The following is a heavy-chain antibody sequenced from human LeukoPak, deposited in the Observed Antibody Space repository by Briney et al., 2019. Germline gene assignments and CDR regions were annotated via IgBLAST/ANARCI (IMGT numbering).Heavy chain of an antibody. Sequence: PGGSLRLSCAASGFTFSGYPIHWVRQAPGKGLEWVAVISYDGSNKYYADSVKGRFTISRDNSKNTLYLQMNSLRAEDTAVYYCARVSGTSGWYGCYDYWGQGTLVTVSS. CDR3: ARVSGTSGWYGCYDY. CDR1: GFTFSGYP. V-gene: IGHV3-30-3*01. D-gene: IGHD6-19*01. CDR2: ISYDGSNK. J-gene: IGHJ4*02.